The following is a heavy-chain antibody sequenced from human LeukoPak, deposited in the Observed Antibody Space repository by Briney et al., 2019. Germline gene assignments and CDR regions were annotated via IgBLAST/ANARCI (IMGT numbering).Heavy chain of an antibody. Sequence: SETLSLTCAVYGGSFSGYYWSWIRQPPGKGLEWIGEIYHSGSTNYNPSLKSRVTISVDKSKNQFSLKLSSVTAADTAVYYCARDLAVKDYYYMDVWGKGTTVTVSS. CDR3: ARDLAVKDYYYMDV. J-gene: IGHJ6*03. CDR1: GGSFSGYY. V-gene: IGHV4-34*01. CDR2: IYHSGST.